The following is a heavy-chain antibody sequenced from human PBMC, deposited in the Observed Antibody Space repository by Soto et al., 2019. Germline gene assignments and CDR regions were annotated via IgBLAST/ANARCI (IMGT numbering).Heavy chain of an antibody. CDR3: AKMRDSSFYDY. D-gene: IGHD6-6*01. J-gene: IGHJ4*02. CDR1: GGSISSYY. Sequence: SETLSLTCTVSGGSISSYYWSWIRRPPGKGLEWIGYIYYSGSTNYNPSLKSRVTISVDTSKNQFSLKLSSVTAADTAVYYCAKMRDSSFYDYWGQGTLVTVSS. V-gene: IGHV4-59*08. CDR2: IYYSGST.